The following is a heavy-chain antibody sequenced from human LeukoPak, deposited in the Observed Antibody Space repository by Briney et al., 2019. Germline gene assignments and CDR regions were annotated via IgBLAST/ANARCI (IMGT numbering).Heavy chain of an antibody. CDR1: GGSISSYY. Sequence: PSETLSLTCTVSGGSISSYYWSWIRQPPGKGLEWIGYIYYSVSTNYNPSLKSRVTISVDTSKNQLSLKLSSVTAADTAVYYCARLLPPLTTGWFGPWGQGTLVTVSS. V-gene: IGHV4-59*08. J-gene: IGHJ5*02. CDR3: ARLLPPLTTGWFGP. D-gene: IGHD4-17*01. CDR2: IYYSVST.